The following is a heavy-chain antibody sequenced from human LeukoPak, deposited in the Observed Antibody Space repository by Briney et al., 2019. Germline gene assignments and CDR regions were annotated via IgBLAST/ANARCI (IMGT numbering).Heavy chain of an antibody. CDR1: GFTFSSFG. J-gene: IGHJ4*02. D-gene: IGHD4-17*01. V-gene: IGHV3-33*01. Sequence: GGSLRLSCAASGFTFSSFGMHWVRQAPGKGLEWVAVIWYDASNKYYADSVKGRFTISRDNSKNTLYLQMNSLRDDDTAVYYCASQSTTVTKVGYWGQGTLVTVSS. CDR3: ASQSTTVTKVGY. CDR2: IWYDASNK.